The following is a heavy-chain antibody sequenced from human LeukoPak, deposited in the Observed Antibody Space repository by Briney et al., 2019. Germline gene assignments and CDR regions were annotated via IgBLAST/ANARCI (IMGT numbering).Heavy chain of an antibody. CDR1: GYTFSNFG. D-gene: IGHD2-2*01. CDR3: ARDGTSTDDY. Sequence: GASVKVSCKTSGYTFSNFGINWVRQAPAQGLGWMGWISGNNDNPNYGQKFQGRFTVTTDSSTSTAYMELRNLRFDDTAVYYCARDGTSTDDYWGQGTLVTVSS. J-gene: IGHJ4*02. V-gene: IGHV1-18*01. CDR2: ISGNNDNP.